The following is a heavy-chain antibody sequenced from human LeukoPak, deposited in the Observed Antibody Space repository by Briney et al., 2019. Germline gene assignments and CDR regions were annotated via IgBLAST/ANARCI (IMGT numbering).Heavy chain of an antibody. D-gene: IGHD2-21*02. J-gene: IGHJ3*02. V-gene: IGHV1-46*01. CDR3: ARGRVTATDGFDI. CDR2: INPTGGST. Sequence: GASVTVSCKASGYTFTSYFIHWVRQAPGEGLEWMGIINPTGGSTRYAQKFQGRVTMTRDTSPSTVYMELSSLRSEETAVYYCARGRVTATDGFDIWGQGTTVIVSS. CDR1: GYTFTSYF.